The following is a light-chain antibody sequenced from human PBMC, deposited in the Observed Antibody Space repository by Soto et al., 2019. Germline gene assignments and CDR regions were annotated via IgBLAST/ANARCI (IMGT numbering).Light chain of an antibody. Sequence: SYEPTQPNSVSVSPGQTASITCSGDKLGDKYACWYQQKPGQSPVLVIYQDSKRPSGIPERFSGSNSGNTATLTISGTQAMDEADYYCQAWDSSTGVFGTGTKLTVL. CDR3: QAWDSSTGV. J-gene: IGLJ1*01. V-gene: IGLV3-1*01. CDR2: QDS. CDR1: KLGDKY.